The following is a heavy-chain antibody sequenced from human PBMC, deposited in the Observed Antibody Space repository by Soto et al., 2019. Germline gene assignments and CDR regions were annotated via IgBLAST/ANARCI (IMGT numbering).Heavy chain of an antibody. CDR3: ASSYCGGECYSTQFDY. CDR2: ARNRAGSYTT. CDR1: GFSFSDHH. V-gene: IGHV3-72*01. J-gene: IGHJ4*02. Sequence: PGGSLRLSCVGSGFSFSDHHMDWVRQAPGKGLEWVGRARNRAGSYTTEYAASVKGRFTISRDDSKNSLYVQLNSLKTEDTAVYYCASSYCGGECYSTQFDYWGQGPLGTVSS. D-gene: IGHD2-21*01.